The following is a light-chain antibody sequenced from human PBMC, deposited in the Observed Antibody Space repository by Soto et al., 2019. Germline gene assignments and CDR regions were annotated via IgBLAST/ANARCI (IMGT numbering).Light chain of an antibody. Sequence: QSVLSQPASVSGSPGQSITISCTGTSSDIGGYNYVSWYQQHPGKAPKLMIYDVSNRPSGVSNRFSGSKSDNTASLTISGLQAKDDADYYCSPYTSSSILVFGGGTKLTVL. J-gene: IGLJ2*01. CDR3: SPYTSSSILV. V-gene: IGLV2-14*03. CDR2: DVS. CDR1: SSDIGGYNY.